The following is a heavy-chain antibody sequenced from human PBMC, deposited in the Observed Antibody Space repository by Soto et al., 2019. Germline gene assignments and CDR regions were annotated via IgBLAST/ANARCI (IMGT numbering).Heavy chain of an antibody. CDR2: IVTSLDTT. CDR3: ARWPQPRYTADPYAVDV. CDR1: GGTFSSSG. V-gene: IGHV1-69*11. J-gene: IGHJ6*02. D-gene: IGHD3-16*02. Sequence: QVHLVQSGTEVQKPGSSVKVSCKASGGTFSSSGFSWVRQAPGQGLEWLGMIVTSLDTTNYAQKFQARVTITADEVTSTAYMELRSLRSEDTAVYYCARWPQPRYTADPYAVDVWGQGTRVIVSS.